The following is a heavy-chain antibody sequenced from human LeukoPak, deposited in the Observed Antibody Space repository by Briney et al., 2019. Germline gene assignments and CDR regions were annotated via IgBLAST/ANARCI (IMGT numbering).Heavy chain of an antibody. D-gene: IGHD3-22*01. CDR3: AMGYYDSSGLGRAFDI. CDR2: IYYSGST. J-gene: IGHJ3*02. Sequence: SETLSLTCTVSGGSISSYYWSWIRQPPGKGLEWIGYIYYSGSTNYNPSLKSRVTISVDTSKNQFSLKLSSVTAADTAVYYCAMGYYDSSGLGRAFDIWGQGTMVTVSS. CDR1: GGSISSYY. V-gene: IGHV4-59*08.